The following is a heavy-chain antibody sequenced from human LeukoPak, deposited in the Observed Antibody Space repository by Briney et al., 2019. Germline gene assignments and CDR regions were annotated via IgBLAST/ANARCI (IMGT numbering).Heavy chain of an antibody. D-gene: IGHD4-17*01. J-gene: IGHJ5*02. CDR1: GRSVSNDNYY. V-gene: IGHV4-61*01. CDR3: ARLAYGDYSDWFDP. CDR2: IYHTGST. Sequence: SETLSLTCTVSGRSVSNDNYYWSWIRQPPGKGLEWIGNIYHTGSTNYNPSLSSRVTLSLDTSKNQFSLKLSSVTAADTAVYYCARLAYGDYSDWFDPWGQGTLVTVSS.